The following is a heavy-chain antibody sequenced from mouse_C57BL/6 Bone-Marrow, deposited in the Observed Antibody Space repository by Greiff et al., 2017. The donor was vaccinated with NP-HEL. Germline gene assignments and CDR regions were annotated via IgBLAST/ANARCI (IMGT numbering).Heavy chain of an antibody. Sequence: VQGVESGAELARPGASVKLSCKASGYTFTSYGISWVKQRTGQGLEWIGEIYPRSGNTYYNEKFKGKATLTADKSSSTAYMELRSLTSEDSAVYFCARGRLRQGMDLWDQGTSVTVSA. V-gene: IGHV1-81*01. CDR2: IYPRSGNT. D-gene: IGHD2-4*01. CDR1: GYTFTSYG. CDR3: ARGRLRQGMDL. J-gene: IGHJ4*01.